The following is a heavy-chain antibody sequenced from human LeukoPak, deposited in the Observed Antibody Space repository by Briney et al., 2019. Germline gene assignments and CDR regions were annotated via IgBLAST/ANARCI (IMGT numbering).Heavy chain of an antibody. Sequence: SETLSLTCTVSGGSISRYYWSWIRQPPGKGLEWIGYIYYSGSTNYNPSLKSRVTISVDTSKNQFSLKLSSVTAADTAVYYCARVGFREPAFDYWGQGTLVTVSS. CDR3: ARVGFREPAFDY. D-gene: IGHD3-10*01. J-gene: IGHJ4*02. CDR2: IYYSGST. V-gene: IGHV4-59*01. CDR1: GGSISRYY.